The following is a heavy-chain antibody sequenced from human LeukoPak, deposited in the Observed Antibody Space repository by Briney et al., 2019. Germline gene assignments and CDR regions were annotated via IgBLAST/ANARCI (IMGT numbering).Heavy chain of an antibody. J-gene: IGHJ4*02. CDR1: GGSISNYY. D-gene: IGHD2-15*01. V-gene: IGHV4-4*07. Sequence: PSETLSLTCTVSGGSISNYYWSWIRQPAGKGLEWIGRIYTTGSTNSNPSLKSRVTMSLDTSKNQFSLKLSSVTAADTAVYYCAGAYCTGVSCYSGFDYWGQGTLVTVSS. CDR2: IYTTGST. CDR3: AGAYCTGVSCYSGFDY.